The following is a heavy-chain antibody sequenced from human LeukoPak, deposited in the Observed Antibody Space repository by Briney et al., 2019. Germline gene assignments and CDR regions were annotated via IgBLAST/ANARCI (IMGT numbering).Heavy chain of an antibody. J-gene: IGHJ4*02. CDR1: GFTLSTYA. V-gene: IGHV3-23*01. D-gene: IGHD6-19*01. CDR2: TSSSDAGT. CDR3: AKGKASGWYIVDY. Sequence: PGGSLRLSCAASGFTLSTYAMSWVRQTPGKGLEWVAATSSSDAGTYYADSVKGRFTISRDNSKNTLYLQMNSLRAEDTAVYYCAKGKASGWYIVDYWGQGTLVTVSS.